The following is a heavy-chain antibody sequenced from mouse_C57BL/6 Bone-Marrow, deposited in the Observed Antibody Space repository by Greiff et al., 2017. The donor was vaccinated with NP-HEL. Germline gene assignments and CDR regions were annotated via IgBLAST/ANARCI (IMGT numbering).Heavy chain of an antibody. CDR3: ATAYYSNFAY. CDR1: GYTFTSYG. Sequence: VQLQQSGAELARPGASVKLSCKASGYTFTSYGISWVKQRTGQGLEWIGEIYPRSGNTYYNEKFKGKATLTADKSSSTAYMELRRLTSEDSAVYFCATAYYSNFAYWGQGTLVTVSA. J-gene: IGHJ3*01. D-gene: IGHD2-5*01. V-gene: IGHV1-81*01. CDR2: IYPRSGNT.